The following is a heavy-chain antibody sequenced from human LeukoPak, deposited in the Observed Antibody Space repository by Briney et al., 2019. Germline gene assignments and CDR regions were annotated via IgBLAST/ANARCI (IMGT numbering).Heavy chain of an antibody. CDR3: ARLAAPRGQGAFDI. CDR2: ISHGGIS. J-gene: IGHJ3*02. V-gene: IGHV4-59*04. Sequence: PSETLSLTCTVSGGSLTNYFWSWIRKPPGKGLEWIGTISHGGISYYNPSLKSRVTISVDTSKNQFSLKLSSVTAADTAVYYCARLAAPRGQGAFDIWGQGTMVTVSS. CDR1: GGSLTNYF. D-gene: IGHD6-6*01.